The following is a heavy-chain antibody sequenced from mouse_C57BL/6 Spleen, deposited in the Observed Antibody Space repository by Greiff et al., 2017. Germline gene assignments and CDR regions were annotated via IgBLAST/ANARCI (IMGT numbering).Heavy chain of an antibody. CDR1: GYTFTSYW. J-gene: IGHJ2*01. D-gene: IGHD1-1*01. CDR2: IDPSDSYT. CDR3: SKQCGSCYGNYFDY. Sequence: QVQLQQPGAELVMPGASVKLSCKASGYTFTSYWMHWVKQRPGQGLEWIGEIDPSDSYTNYNQKFKGKATLTVDKSSSTAYMQLSSLTSEDSAVYYCSKQCGSCYGNYFDYWGQGTTLTVSS. V-gene: IGHV1-69*01.